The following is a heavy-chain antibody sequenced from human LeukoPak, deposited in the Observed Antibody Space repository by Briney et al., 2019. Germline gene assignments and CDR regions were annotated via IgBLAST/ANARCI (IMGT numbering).Heavy chain of an antibody. V-gene: IGHV4-61*05. J-gene: IGHJ5*02. D-gene: IGHD6-13*01. CDR1: GASIRSSNHY. CDR3: ARHGGRAAAGWGDNWFDP. Sequence: SETLSLTCTVSGASIRSSNHYWSWIRQPPGKGLEWIGYIYHSGSSNHNPSLKSRVTISVDTSKKQFSLKLSSVTAADTAVYYCARHGGRAAAGWGDNWFDPWGQGTLVTVSS. CDR2: IYHSGSS.